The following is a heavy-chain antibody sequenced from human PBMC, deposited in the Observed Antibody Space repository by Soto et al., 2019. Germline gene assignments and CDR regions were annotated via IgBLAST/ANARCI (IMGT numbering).Heavy chain of an antibody. V-gene: IGHV1-18*01. D-gene: IGHD4-17*01. CDR3: ARATAPSDV. CDR2: IIAYNGNT. CDR1: GYTFTSYG. Sequence: ASVKVSCKASGYTFTSYGISWVRQAPGQGLEWMGRIIAYNGNTNYAQKFQGRVTITADKSTSTAYMELSSLRSEDTAVYYCARATAPSDVWGQGTTVTVSS. J-gene: IGHJ6*02.